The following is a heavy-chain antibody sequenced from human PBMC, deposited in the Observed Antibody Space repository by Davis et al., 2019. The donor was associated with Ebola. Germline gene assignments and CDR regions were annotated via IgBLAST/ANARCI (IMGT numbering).Heavy chain of an antibody. Sequence: GESLKISCAASGFTFSSYYMHWVRQAPGKGLEWVAIIRYDGNNKNYADSLKGRFTISRDNSKNTLYLQMNSLRAEDTAVYYCAKVPYYNYMDVWGKGTTVTVSS. CDR1: GFTFSSYY. CDR2: IRYDGNNK. J-gene: IGHJ6*03. V-gene: IGHV3-30*02. CDR3: AKVPYYNYMDV.